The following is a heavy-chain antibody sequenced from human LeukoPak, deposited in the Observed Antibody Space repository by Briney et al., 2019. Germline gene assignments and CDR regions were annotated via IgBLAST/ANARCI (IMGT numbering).Heavy chain of an antibody. Sequence: PSETLSLTRTVSGGSISSSSYYWGWIRQPPGKGLEWIGSIYYSGSTYYNPSLKSRVTISVDTSKNQFSLKLSSVTAADTAVYYCARGRIWSGYRNFDYWGQGTLVTVSS. D-gene: IGHD3-3*01. J-gene: IGHJ4*02. V-gene: IGHV4-39*01. CDR1: GGSISSSSYY. CDR3: ARGRIWSGYRNFDY. CDR2: IYYSGST.